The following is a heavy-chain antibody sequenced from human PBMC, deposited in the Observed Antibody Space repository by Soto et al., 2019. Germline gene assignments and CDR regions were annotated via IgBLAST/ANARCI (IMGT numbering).Heavy chain of an antibody. CDR1: GFAFSTFG. CDR2: ISYDGNNK. V-gene: IGHV3-30*18. J-gene: IGHJ4*02. CDR3: AKDPTGAYYRGYFEY. Sequence: QVQLVESGGGVVQPGRSLRLSCAASGFAFSTFGTHWVRQAPGKGLEWVALISYDGNNKYYADSVKGRFTLSRDSSKNTLYLQMNSLRAEDTDVYYCAKDPTGAYYRGYFEYWGQGTLVTVSP. D-gene: IGHD3-3*01.